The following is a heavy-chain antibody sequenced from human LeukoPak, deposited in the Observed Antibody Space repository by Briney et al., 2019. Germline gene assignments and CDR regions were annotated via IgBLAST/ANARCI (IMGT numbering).Heavy chain of an antibody. Sequence: GGSLRLSCAASGVTFSSYWMSWVRQAPGKGLEWVANIKEDGSEKYYVDSVKGRFTISRDNAKSSLYLQMNSLRAEDTAVYYCASTGSNDAFDIWGQGTMVTVSS. J-gene: IGHJ3*02. CDR3: ASTGSNDAFDI. D-gene: IGHD5-24*01. CDR1: GVTFSSYW. CDR2: IKEDGSEK. V-gene: IGHV3-7*01.